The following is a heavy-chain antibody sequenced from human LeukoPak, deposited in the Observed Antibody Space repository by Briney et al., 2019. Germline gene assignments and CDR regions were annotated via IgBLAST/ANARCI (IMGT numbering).Heavy chain of an antibody. CDR2: INHSGST. CDR1: GGSFSGYY. D-gene: IGHD1-26*01. Sequence: KSSETLSLTCAVYGGSFSGYYWSWIRQPPGKGLEWIGEINHSGSTNYNPSLKSRVTISVDTSKNQFSLKLSSVTAADTAVYYCARGEWELGYWGQGTLVTVSS. V-gene: IGHV4-34*01. CDR3: ARGEWELGY. J-gene: IGHJ4*02.